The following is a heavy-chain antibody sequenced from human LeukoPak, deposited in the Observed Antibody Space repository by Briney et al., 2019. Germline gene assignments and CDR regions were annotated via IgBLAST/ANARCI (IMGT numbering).Heavy chain of an antibody. CDR1: GFTFSSYW. V-gene: IGHV3-74*01. CDR2: INSDGSST. Sequence: PGGSLRLSCAASGFTFSSYWMHWVRQAPGKGLVWVSRINSDGSSTSYADSVKGRFTISRDNAKNTLYLQMNSLRAEDTALYYCARDYGDYVDAFDIWGQGTMVTVSS. J-gene: IGHJ3*02. CDR3: ARDYGDYVDAFDI. D-gene: IGHD4-17*01.